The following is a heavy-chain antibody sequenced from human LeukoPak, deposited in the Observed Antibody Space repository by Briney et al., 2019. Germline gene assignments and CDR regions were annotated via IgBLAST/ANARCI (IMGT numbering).Heavy chain of an antibody. CDR1: GFTFSSYS. V-gene: IGHV3-21*01. D-gene: IGHD3-3*01. J-gene: IGHJ4*02. CDR3: ARVGSYNGAYYDSWSGYYPQPFDY. CDR2: ISSSSSYI. Sequence: GGSLRLSCAASGFTFSSYSMNWVRQAPGKGLEWVSSISSSSSYIYYADSVKGRFTISRDNAKNSLYLQMNSLRAEDTAVYYCARVGSYNGAYYDSWSGYYPQPFDYWGQGTLVAVSS.